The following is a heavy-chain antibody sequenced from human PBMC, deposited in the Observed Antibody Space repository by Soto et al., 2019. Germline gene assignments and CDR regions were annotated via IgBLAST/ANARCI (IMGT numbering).Heavy chain of an antibody. J-gene: IGHJ4*02. D-gene: IGHD6-13*01. CDR2: ISAYNGNT. V-gene: IGHV1-18*01. CDR1: GDTFTSYG. CDR3: ARDCAAAGPFDY. Sequence: QVQLVQSGAEVKKPGASVKVSCKASGDTFTSYGISWVRQAPGQGLEWVGRISAYNGNTNYAQQLKGRVTMTTDTSTSPAYMELSSLRSEDTAVYYCARDCAAAGPFDYWCQGTLVTVSS.